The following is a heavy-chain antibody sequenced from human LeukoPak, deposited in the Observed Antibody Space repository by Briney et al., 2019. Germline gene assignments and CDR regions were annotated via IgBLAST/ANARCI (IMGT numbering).Heavy chain of an antibody. CDR1: GYSFTGNY. CDR2: INPNSGGT. V-gene: IGHV1-2*02. Sequence: ASVKVSCKASGYSFTGNYMHWVRQAPGQGLEWMGWINPNSGGTNYAQMLQGRVTFTRDTSASTVYMELSRLRPDDTAVYYCARGGSYSEYLQHWGQGTLVTVSS. D-gene: IGHD1-26*01. J-gene: IGHJ1*01. CDR3: ARGGSYSEYLQH.